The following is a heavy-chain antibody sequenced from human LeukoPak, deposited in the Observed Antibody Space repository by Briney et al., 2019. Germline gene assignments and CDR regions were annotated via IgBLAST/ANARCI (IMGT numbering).Heavy chain of an antibody. V-gene: IGHV3-30-3*01. CDR2: MSSDGSNK. D-gene: IGHD6-19*01. J-gene: IGHJ3*02. Sequence: HPGGSLRLSCAASGFTFSVYTIHWVRQAPGKGLEWVAVMSSDGSNKYYADSVKGRFTISRDNSRNTMYLQMNSLRAEGTAVYYCARALSSGWSHAFDIWGQGTMVTVSS. CDR3: ARALSSGWSHAFDI. CDR1: GFTFSVYT.